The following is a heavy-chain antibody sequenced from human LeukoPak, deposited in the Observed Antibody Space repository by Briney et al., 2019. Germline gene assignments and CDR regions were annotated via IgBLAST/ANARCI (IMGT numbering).Heavy chain of an antibody. CDR2: ISWNSGSI. V-gene: IGHV3-9*03. CDR3: AKGYSYGISYYFDY. D-gene: IGHD5-18*01. J-gene: IGHJ4*02. CDR1: GFTFDDYA. Sequence: PGRSLRLSCAASGFTFDDYAMHWVRQAPGKGLEWVSGISWNSGSIGYADSVKGRFTISRDSAKNSLYLQMNSLRAEDMALYYCAKGYSYGISYYFDYWGREPWSPSPQ.